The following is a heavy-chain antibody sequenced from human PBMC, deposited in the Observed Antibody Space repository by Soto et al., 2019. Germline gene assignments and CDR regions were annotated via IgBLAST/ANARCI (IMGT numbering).Heavy chain of an antibody. CDR2: INPSSGRT. V-gene: IGHV1-46*01. Sequence: ASVKVSCKASGYTFSSYSMHWVRQAPGQGLEWMGIINPSSGRTSYAQNFQGRVTMTSDTSTSIVYMEMSSLKSEDTAVYYCARDHNFGFILYAMDVWGQGTTVTVAS. J-gene: IGHJ6*02. CDR3: ARDHNFGFILYAMDV. CDR1: GYTFSSYS. D-gene: IGHD2-15*01.